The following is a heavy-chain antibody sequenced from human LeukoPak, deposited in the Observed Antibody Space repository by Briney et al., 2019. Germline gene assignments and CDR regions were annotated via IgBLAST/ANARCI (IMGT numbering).Heavy chain of an antibody. CDR2: ISTSGST. D-gene: IGHD2-2*01. Sequence: SETLSLTCTVSGGSISNYYWNWIRQPAGKGLEWIGHISTSGSTNHNPSLKSRVTISVDTSKNQFSLKLSSVTAADTAVYYCARQGSTSILYYYYYMDVWGKGTTVTISS. CDR3: ARQGSTSILYYYYYMDV. CDR1: GGSISNYY. V-gene: IGHV4-4*07. J-gene: IGHJ6*03.